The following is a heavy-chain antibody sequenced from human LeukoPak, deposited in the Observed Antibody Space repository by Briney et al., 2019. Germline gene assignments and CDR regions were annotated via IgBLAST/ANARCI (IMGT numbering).Heavy chain of an antibody. J-gene: IGHJ4*02. D-gene: IGHD5-12*01. CDR3: ARLGSRYSGYDNVVFDY. CDR2: IYPGDSDT. Sequence: PGESLKISCKGSGYSFTSYWSGWVRQMPGKGLEWMGIIYPGDSDTRYSPSFQGQVTISADKSISTAYLQWSSLKASDTAMYYCARLGSRYSGYDNVVFDYWGQGTLVTVSS. CDR1: GYSFTSYW. V-gene: IGHV5-51*01.